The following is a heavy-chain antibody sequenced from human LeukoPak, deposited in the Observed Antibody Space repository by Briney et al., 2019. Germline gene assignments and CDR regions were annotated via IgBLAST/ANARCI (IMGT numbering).Heavy chain of an antibody. CDR3: ARHITMVRGVYFDY. Sequence: PGGSLRLSCAASGFTFSSYAMSWVRQAPGKGLEWVANIKQDGSEKYYVDSVKGRFTISRDNAKNSLYLQMNSLRAEDTAVYYCARHITMVRGVYFDYWGQGTLVTVSS. CDR2: IKQDGSEK. J-gene: IGHJ4*02. CDR1: GFTFSSYA. D-gene: IGHD3-10*01. V-gene: IGHV3-7*03.